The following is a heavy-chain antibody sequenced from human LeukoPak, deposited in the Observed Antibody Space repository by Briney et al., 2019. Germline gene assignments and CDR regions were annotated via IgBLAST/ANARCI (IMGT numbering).Heavy chain of an antibody. CDR3: AKDRRAGSYDY. Sequence: PGGSLRLSCAASGFTLSSYAMSWVRQGPGKGLEWVSAISVSGNTYHADSVKGRFTISRDSSKNTLYLQMNSLRAGDAAVYYCAKDRRAGSYDYWGQGTLVTVSS. CDR1: GFTLSSYA. D-gene: IGHD3-10*01. J-gene: IGHJ4*02. CDR2: ISVSGNT. V-gene: IGHV3-23*01.